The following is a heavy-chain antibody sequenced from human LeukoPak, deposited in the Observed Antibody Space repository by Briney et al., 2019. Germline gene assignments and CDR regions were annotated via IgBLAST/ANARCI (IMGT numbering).Heavy chain of an antibody. D-gene: IGHD3-22*01. CDR1: GFTFSSYS. V-gene: IGHV3-21*04. J-gene: IGHJ3*02. Sequence: PGGSLRLSCAASGFTFSSYSMNWVRQAPGKGLEWVSSISSSSSYIYYADSVKGRFTISRDNSKNTLYLQMNSLRAEDTAVYYCAKVPEEYYYDSSGYYYVPGAFDIWGQGTMVTVSS. CDR3: AKVPEEYYYDSSGYYYVPGAFDI. CDR2: ISSSSSYI.